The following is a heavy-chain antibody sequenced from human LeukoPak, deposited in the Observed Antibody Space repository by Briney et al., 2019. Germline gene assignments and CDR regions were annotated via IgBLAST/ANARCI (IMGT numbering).Heavy chain of an antibody. D-gene: IGHD4-11*01. CDR1: GFTFSSYA. CDR3: ARGLVPGFLDY. CDR2: ISGSGGST. V-gene: IGHV3-23*01. Sequence: GGSLRLSCAPSGFTFSSYAMSWVRQAPGKGLEWVSAISGSGGSTTYADSVKGRFTISRDNAKNTLYLQMNSLRAEDTAAYYCARGLVPGFLDYWGQGTPVTVSS. J-gene: IGHJ4*02.